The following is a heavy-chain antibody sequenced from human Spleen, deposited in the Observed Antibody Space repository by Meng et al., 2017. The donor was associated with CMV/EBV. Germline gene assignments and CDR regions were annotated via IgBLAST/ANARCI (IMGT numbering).Heavy chain of an antibody. V-gene: IGHV4-39*01. CDR1: VASINSVLCY. J-gene: IGHJ4*02. Sequence: VASINSVLCYWGCLRQPPGKGLECLGIIHFGGSTSYNPSLKSRVTMSMDTSKNQFSLKLSSLTAADMAVYYCARQGYCSSTDCYSDYWGQGTLVTVSS. D-gene: IGHD2-2*01. CDR3: ARQGYCSSTDCYSDY. CDR2: IHFGGST.